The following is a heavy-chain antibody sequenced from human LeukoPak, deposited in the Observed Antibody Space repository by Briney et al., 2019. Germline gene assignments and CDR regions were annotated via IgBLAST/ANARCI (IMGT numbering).Heavy chain of an antibody. J-gene: IGHJ4*02. CDR3: ARESLTDLYYYGSGSSLDY. Sequence: ASVKVSCKASGYTFTNYGLSWVRQAPGQGLEWMGWISSYTGNTNYAQKLQGRVTITADESTSTAYMELSSLRSEDTAVYYCARESLTDLYYYGSGSSLDYWGQGTLVTVSS. CDR2: ISSYTGNT. CDR1: GYTFTNYG. D-gene: IGHD3-10*01. V-gene: IGHV1-18*01.